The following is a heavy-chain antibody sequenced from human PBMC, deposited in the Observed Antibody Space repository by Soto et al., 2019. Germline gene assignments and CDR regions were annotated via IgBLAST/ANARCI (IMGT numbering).Heavy chain of an antibody. CDR1: GLTLSGNG. D-gene: IGHD6-13*01. CDR2: INRDGSAT. J-gene: IGHJ4*02. Sequence: EVQVAESGGGLVQPGGSLRLSCTLSGLTLSGNGTHWVRQAPGKGLVFVSHINRDGSATMYADSVKGRFTISRDDAKNTVYLQMNSLRAEDTAVYYCGRDFNWAADNWGQGTLVTVSS. CDR3: GRDFNWAADN. V-gene: IGHV3-74*03.